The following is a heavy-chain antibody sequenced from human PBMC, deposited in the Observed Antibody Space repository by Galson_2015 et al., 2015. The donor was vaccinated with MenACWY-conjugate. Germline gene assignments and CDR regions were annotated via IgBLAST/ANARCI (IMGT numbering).Heavy chain of an antibody. J-gene: IGHJ6*03. CDR2: MNTANGNT. D-gene: IGHD2-15*01. CDR1: GYIFTTYS. V-gene: IGHV1-3*04. CDR3: ARGELTSVVLYYFYYHMDV. Sequence: SVKVSCKASGYIFTTYSMQWVRQAPGQSLEWMGWMNTANGNTKYSQKFQGRVTITRDTSATTAYMELSGLTSEDTAVYYCARGELTSVVLYYFYYHMDVWGKGTTVTVSS.